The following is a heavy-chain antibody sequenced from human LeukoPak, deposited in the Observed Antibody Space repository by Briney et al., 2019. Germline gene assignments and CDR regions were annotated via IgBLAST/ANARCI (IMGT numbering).Heavy chain of an antibody. V-gene: IGHV4-30-2*01. D-gene: IGHD2-2*01. CDR1: GGSVSSGGYS. CDR3: ARGRVVPAALINY. Sequence: SQTLSLTCAVSGGSVSSGGYSWSWIRQPPGKGLEWIGYTYHSGSTYYNPSLKGRVTISVDRSKNQFSLRLSSVTAADTAVYYCARGRVVPAALINYWGQGTLVTVSS. CDR2: TYHSGST. J-gene: IGHJ4*02.